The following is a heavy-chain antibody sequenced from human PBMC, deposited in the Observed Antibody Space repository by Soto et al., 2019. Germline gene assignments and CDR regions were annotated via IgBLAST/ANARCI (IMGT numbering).Heavy chain of an antibody. V-gene: IGHV2-5*02. CDR2: IYWDDDK. D-gene: IGHD3-3*01. CDR1: GFSLTTSGVG. J-gene: IGHJ4*02. CDR3: AHRVLRTVFGLVTTTAIYFDF. Sequence: QITLNESGPTQVKPRQTLTLTCTFSGFSLTTSGVGVGWIRQSPGKAPEWLALIYWDDDKRYSPSLKSRLTINKDTSKNQVVLTMADLDPADTATYYCAHRVLRTVFGLVTTTAIYFDFWGQGTQVAVSS.